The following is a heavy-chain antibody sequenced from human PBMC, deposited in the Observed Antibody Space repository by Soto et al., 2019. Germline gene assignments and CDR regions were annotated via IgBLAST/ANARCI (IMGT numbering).Heavy chain of an antibody. V-gene: IGHV4-59*01. D-gene: IGHD4-17*01. CDR2: IYYSGST. CDR1: GGSISSYY. CDR3: ARYYGDYLFPIWFDP. J-gene: IGHJ5*02. Sequence: SETLSLTCTVSGGSISSYYWSWIRQPPGKGLEWIGYIYYSGSTNYNPSLKSRVTISVDTSKNQFSLKLSSVTAADTAVYYCARYYGDYLFPIWFDPWGQGTLVTVSS.